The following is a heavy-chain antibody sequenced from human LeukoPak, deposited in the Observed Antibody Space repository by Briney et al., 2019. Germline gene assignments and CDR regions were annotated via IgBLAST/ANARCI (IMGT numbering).Heavy chain of an antibody. CDR1: GGSISSSSYY. CDR3: ARVYYYYYYMDV. V-gene: IGHV4-39*01. CDR2: IYYRGNT. Sequence: PSETLSLTCTVSGGSISSSSYYWGWIRQPPGKGLEWIGSIYYRGNTYYNPSLKSRVTISGDTSKNQFSLKLTSVTAADTAVYYCARVYYYYYYMDVWGKGTTVTISS. J-gene: IGHJ6*03.